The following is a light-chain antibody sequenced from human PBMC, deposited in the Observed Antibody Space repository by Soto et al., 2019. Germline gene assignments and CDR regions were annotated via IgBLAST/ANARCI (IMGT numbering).Light chain of an antibody. Sequence: EIVLTQSPDTLSLSPGERATLSCRASHSISSDTLAWYQQKPGQPPRLLIYATSSRATGIPDRFSGSGSGIDFTLTISRLEPEDFAVYYCQRNAFGQGTKLEI. CDR1: HSISSDT. CDR3: QRNA. CDR2: ATS. V-gene: IGKV3-20*01. J-gene: IGKJ2*01.